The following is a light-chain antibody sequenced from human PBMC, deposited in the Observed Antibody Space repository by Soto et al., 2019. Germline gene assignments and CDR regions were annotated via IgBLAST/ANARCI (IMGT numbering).Light chain of an antibody. V-gene: IGKV1-16*01. J-gene: IGKJ2*01. CDR1: KGINNY. CDR2: ATS. CDR3: QQYTAFPYT. Sequence: DIQMTQSPPSLSASVGDRVTITCRASKGINNYLAWFQQQPGTAPKTLIYATSTLHSGVPSRFTGSGSGTEFSITITSLQPDDFATYYCQQYTAFPYTFCQGTKLEI.